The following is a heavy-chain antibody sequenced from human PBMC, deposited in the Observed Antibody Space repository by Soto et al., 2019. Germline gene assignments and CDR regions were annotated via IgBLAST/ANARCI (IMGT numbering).Heavy chain of an antibody. CDR3: AKDPHDSSGYYYWGYFDY. D-gene: IGHD3-22*01. CDR1: GFTFSSYA. J-gene: IGHJ4*02. CDR2: ISGSGGST. Sequence: EVQLLESGGGLVQPGGSLRLSCAASGFTFSSYAMSRVRQAPGKGLEWVSAISGSGGSTYYADSVKGRFTISRDNSKNTLYLQMNSLRAEDTAVYYCAKDPHDSSGYYYWGYFDYWGQGTLVTVSS. V-gene: IGHV3-23*01.